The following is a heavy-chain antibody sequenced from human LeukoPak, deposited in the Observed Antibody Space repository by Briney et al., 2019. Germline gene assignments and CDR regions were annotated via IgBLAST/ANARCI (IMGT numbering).Heavy chain of an antibody. Sequence: PSETLSLTCAVYGGSFSDYWWTWIRQSPGKGLEWIGEVNHSGRTNYNPSLKSRVSISVDRSKKRFSLKLNSVTAADTAVYYCARRRTVSIPYYSYYYMDVWGKGTTVTISS. CDR1: GGSFSDYW. CDR3: ARRRTVSIPYYSYYYMDV. V-gene: IGHV4-34*01. J-gene: IGHJ6*03. D-gene: IGHD4-17*01. CDR2: VNHSGRT.